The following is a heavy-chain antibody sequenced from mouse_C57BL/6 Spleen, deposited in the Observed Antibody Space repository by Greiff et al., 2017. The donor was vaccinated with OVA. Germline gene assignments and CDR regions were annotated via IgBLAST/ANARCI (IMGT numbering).Heavy chain of an antibody. J-gene: IGHJ2*01. D-gene: IGHD1-1*01. Sequence: QVQLQQSGAELVRPGASVTLSCKASGYTFTDYEMHWVKQTPVHGLEWIGAFDPETGGTAYNQKFKGKAILTADKSSSTAYMELRSLTSEDSAVYYCTRSTTVVADYWGQGTTLTVSS. CDR1: GYTFTDYE. CDR3: TRSTTVVADY. V-gene: IGHV1-15*01. CDR2: FDPETGGT.